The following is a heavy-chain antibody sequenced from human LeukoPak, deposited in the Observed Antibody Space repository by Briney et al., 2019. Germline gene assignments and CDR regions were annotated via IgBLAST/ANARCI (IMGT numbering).Heavy chain of an antibody. CDR1: GFSFNRRG. CDR3: ARIDGPTVFTYYMDL. J-gene: IGHJ6*03. V-gene: IGHV3-48*04. D-gene: IGHD3-16*01. Sequence: PGGSLRLSCATSGFSFNRRGMNWVRHPPGKGREWVSYISPRSETIYYAESVKGRFTVSRDDSKDSLYLQMHTLRAEDTTVYYCARIDGPTVFTYYMDLWGKGTTVTVAS. CDR2: ISPRSETI.